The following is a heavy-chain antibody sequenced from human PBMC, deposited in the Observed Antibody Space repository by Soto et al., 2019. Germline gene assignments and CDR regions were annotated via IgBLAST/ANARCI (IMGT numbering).Heavy chain of an antibody. V-gene: IGHV4-39*01. CDR3: AKLTVADYGVDV. D-gene: IGHD4-17*01. CDR2: IYYSGST. CDR1: GGSISSSSYY. J-gene: IGHJ6*02. Sequence: KASETLSLTCTVPGGSISSSSYYWGWIRQPPGKGLEWIGGIYYSGSTYYNPSLKSRVTISVDTSKNQFSLKLRSVTAADTAVYYCAKLTVADYGVDVWGQGTTVTVSS.